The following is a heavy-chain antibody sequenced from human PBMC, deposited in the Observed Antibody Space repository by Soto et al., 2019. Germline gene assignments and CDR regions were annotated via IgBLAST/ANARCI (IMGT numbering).Heavy chain of an antibody. D-gene: IGHD3-22*01. CDR3: ATEPIYYNDGSGYYPLGH. CDR2: ISAHNGDT. V-gene: IGHV1-18*04. CDR1: GYSFATYG. J-gene: IGHJ4*02. Sequence: SVKVSCKASGYSFATYGFSWVRQAPGQGLECVGWISAHNGDTHYSQKFQGRVTLTTDTSTNTGYMELRSLTSDDTAVYFCATEPIYYNDGSGYYPLGHWGQGTLVTVSS.